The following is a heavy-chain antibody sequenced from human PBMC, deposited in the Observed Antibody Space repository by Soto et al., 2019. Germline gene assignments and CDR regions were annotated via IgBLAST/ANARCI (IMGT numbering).Heavy chain of an antibody. CDR3: ARDRSSSWYTLDY. V-gene: IGHV1-69*13. D-gene: IGHD6-13*01. J-gene: IGHJ4*02. CDR2: IIPIFGTT. Sequence: SVKVSFRASGGTFSTYAISWVRQAPGQGLEWMGGIIPIFGTTNYAQKFQGRVTITADGSASTAYMELSSLKSEDTAVYYCARDRSSSWYTLDYWGQGTQVTVSS. CDR1: GGTFSTYA.